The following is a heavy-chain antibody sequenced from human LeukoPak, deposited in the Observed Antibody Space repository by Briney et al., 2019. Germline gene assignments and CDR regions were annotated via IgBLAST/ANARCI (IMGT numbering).Heavy chain of an antibody. Sequence: PSETLSLTCTVSGSSISSYYWSWIRQTTGKGLEWIGRIYSGGSTNYNPSLKSRVTMSVDTSKNQLSLKLASVTAADTAVYYCARDAGGYCSGGSCFVWGKGTTVTVSS. V-gene: IGHV4-4*07. CDR3: ARDAGGYCSGGSCFV. J-gene: IGHJ6*04. D-gene: IGHD2-15*01. CDR1: GSSISSYY. CDR2: IYSGGST.